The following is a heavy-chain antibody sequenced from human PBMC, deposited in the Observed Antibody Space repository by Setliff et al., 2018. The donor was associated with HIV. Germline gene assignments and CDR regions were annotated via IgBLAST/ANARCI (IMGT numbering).Heavy chain of an antibody. J-gene: IGHJ6*03. D-gene: IGHD3-9*01. CDR3: AKGSYYDLLTAYYLSDYYMDV. V-gene: IGHV3-30*18. Sequence: GGSLRLSCAASGFTFSNYGMHWVRQAPGKGLEWVAVISYDGSNKYYGDSVKGRFTISRDNSKNTLYLQMKSLRAEDTAVYYCAKGSYYDLLTAYYLSDYYMDVWGKGTTVTVSS. CDR2: ISYDGSNK. CDR1: GFTFSNYG.